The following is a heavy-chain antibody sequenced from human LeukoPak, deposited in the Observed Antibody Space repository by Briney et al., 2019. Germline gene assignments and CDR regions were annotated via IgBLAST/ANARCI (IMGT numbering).Heavy chain of an antibody. CDR2: IYTSGST. CDR3: ARGSRDGSNWVNFDY. Sequence: SETLSLSCTVSGGSIRSDYGSWIRHPAGKGLEWIGRIYTSGSTNDNPALESRVTISVDKSKKQFSLKQSSVTAADTAVYYCARGSRDGSNWVNFDYWGQGTLVTVSS. V-gene: IGHV4-4*07. J-gene: IGHJ4*02. D-gene: IGHD5-24*01. CDR1: GGSIRSDY.